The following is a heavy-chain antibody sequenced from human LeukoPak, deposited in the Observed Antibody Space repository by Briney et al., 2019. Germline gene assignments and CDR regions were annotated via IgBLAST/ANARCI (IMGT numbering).Heavy chain of an antibody. J-gene: IGHJ5*02. CDR3: ARLTGYCSSTSCENWFDP. Sequence: PSEPLSLTCTVSGGSISSSSYYRGWVRQPPGKGLVRHGCYYYSGSTYYNPSLKSRVTISVDTSKNQFSLKLSSVTAADTAVYYCARLTGYCSSTSCENWFDPWGQGTLVTVSS. CDR2: YYYSGST. V-gene: IGHV4-39*01. D-gene: IGHD2-2*01. CDR1: GGSISSSSYY.